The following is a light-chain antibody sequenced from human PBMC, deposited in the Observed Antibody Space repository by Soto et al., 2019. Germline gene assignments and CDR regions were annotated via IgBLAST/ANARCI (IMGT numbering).Light chain of an antibody. Sequence: QSVLTQPASVSGSPGQSITISCAGTMRDIGAYNLVSWYQQHPGKAPQLIIYEVRNRPSGISFRFSGSKSGNTASLTISGRQAEDEADYYCSSFTSKSTLIFGGGTKVTVL. CDR3: SSFTSKSTLI. J-gene: IGLJ2*01. CDR1: MRDIGAYNL. V-gene: IGLV2-14*03. CDR2: EVR.